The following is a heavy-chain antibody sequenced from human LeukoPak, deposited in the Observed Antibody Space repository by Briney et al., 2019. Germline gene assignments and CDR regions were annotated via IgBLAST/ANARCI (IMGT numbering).Heavy chain of an antibody. V-gene: IGHV4-34*01. J-gene: IGHJ6*03. Sequence: LETLSLTCAVYGGSFSGYYWSWIRQPPGKGLEWIGEINHSGSTNYNPSLKSRVTISVDTSKNQFSLKLSSVTAADTAVYYCARGRRGARFYYYYMDVWGKGTTVTVSS. CDR1: GGSFSGYY. D-gene: IGHD3-10*01. CDR3: ARGRRGARFYYYYMDV. CDR2: INHSGST.